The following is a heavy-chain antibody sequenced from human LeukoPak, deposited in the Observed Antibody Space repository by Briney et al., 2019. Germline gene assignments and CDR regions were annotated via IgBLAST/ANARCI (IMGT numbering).Heavy chain of an antibody. D-gene: IGHD3-9*01. CDR3: ARGYDILTNADYSDY. V-gene: IGHV4-34*01. CDR2: INHSGST. Sequence: PSETLSLTCAVYGGSFSGYYWSWIRQPPGKGLEWIGEINHSGSTNYNPSLKSRVTISVDTSKNQFSLKLSSVTAADTAVYYCARGYDILTNADYSDYWGQGTLVTVSS. CDR1: GGSFSGYY. J-gene: IGHJ4*02.